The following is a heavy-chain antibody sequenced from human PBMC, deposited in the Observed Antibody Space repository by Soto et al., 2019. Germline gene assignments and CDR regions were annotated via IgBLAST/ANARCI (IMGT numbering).Heavy chain of an antibody. Sequence: GESLNISCKGSGYSFTAYWISWVRQMPGKGLEWMGRIDPSDSYTRYRPSFQGQVTISADKSINSVYLQWSSLKASDTATYYCARLGFNYDFLSGYYNVHHYYGIDVWGQGNTVTVSS. CDR2: IDPSDSYT. V-gene: IGHV5-10-1*04. J-gene: IGHJ6*02. D-gene: IGHD3-3*01. CDR3: ARLGFNYDFLSGYYNVHHYYGIDV. CDR1: GYSFTAYW.